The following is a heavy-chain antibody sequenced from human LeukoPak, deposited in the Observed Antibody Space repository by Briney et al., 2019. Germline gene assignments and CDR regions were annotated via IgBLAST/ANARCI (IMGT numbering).Heavy chain of an antibody. CDR3: ARRNSVTVAFDY. V-gene: IGHV4-59*01. CDR2: IYYSGST. J-gene: IGHJ4*02. D-gene: IGHD1-14*01. Sequence: SETLSLTCTLSGGSISSYYWSWIRQPTGKGLEWIGYIYYSGSTNYNPSLKSRVTISVDTSKNQFSLKLSSVTAADTAVYYCARRNSVTVAFDYWGQGTLVTVSS. CDR1: GGSISSYY.